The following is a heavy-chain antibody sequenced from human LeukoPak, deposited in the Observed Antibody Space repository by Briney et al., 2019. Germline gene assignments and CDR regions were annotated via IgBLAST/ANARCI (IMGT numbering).Heavy chain of an antibody. CDR2: ISAYNGNT. J-gene: IGHJ3*02. D-gene: IGHD2-2*01. CDR3: TAAYCSSTSCLPEYAFDI. V-gene: IGHV1-18*01. Sequence: ASVKVSCKASGYTFTSYGISWVRQAPGQGLEWMEWISAYNGNTNYAQKLQGRVTMTTDTSTSTAYMELRSLRSDDTAVYYCTAAYCSSTSCLPEYAFDIWGQGTMVTVSS. CDR1: GYTFTSYG.